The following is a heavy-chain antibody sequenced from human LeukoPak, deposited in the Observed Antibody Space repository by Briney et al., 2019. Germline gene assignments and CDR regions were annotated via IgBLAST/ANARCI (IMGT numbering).Heavy chain of an antibody. J-gene: IGHJ4*02. V-gene: IGHV3-23*01. D-gene: IGHD2-2*01. CDR2: ISGSGGST. Sequence: GGSLRLSCAASGFTFSSYAMSWVRQAPGKGLEWVSAISGSGGSTYYADSVKGRFTISRDNSKNTLYLQVNSLRAEDTAVYYCAKGRGQVVPAAMTLDYWGQGTLVTVSS. CDR1: GFTFSSYA. CDR3: AKGRGQVVPAAMTLDY.